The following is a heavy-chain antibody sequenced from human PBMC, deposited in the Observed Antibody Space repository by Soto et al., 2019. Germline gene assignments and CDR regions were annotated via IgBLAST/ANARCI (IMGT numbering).Heavy chain of an antibody. CDR3: ARRSGLYWPTHYYYGMDV. J-gene: IGHJ6*02. Sequence: GGSLRLSCAASGFTFSSYGMHWVRQAPGKGLEWVADIWYDGSNKYYAVSVKCRFTISRDNSKNTLYLQMNSLRAEDTAVYDCARRSGLYWPTHYYYGMDVWGQGTTVNVSS. V-gene: IGHV3-33*01. CDR1: GFTFSSYG. CDR2: IWYDGSNK. D-gene: IGHD2-8*02.